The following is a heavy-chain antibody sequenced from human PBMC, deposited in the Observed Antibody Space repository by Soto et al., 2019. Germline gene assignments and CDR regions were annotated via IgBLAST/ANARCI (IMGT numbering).Heavy chain of an antibody. CDR1: GFTFSSYS. CDR2: ISSSSSYI. J-gene: IGHJ5*02. Sequence: PGGSLRLSCAASGFTFSSYSMNWVRQAPGKGLEWVSSISSSSSYIYYADSVKGRFTISRDNAKNSLYLQMNSLRAEDTAVYYCARGGCTSCYEVNNWFDPWGQGTLVTVSS. D-gene: IGHD2-2*01. V-gene: IGHV3-21*01. CDR3: ARGGCTSCYEVNNWFDP.